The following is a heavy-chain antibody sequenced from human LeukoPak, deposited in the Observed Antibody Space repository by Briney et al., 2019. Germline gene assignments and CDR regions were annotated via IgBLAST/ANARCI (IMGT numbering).Heavy chain of an antibody. CDR1: GVSMSAYQ. J-gene: IGHJ4*02. Sequence: SETLSLTCTVSGVSMSAYQWSWVRQSPEKGLEWIGCINTKGETSYNPSLKSRVTTSVDTSKSQFSLRLTSVTAADTAVYHCATSNDAKIAPFDHWGQGAPVTVSS. D-gene: IGHD2-21*01. CDR2: INTKGET. CDR3: ATSNDAKIAPFDH. V-gene: IGHV4-4*09.